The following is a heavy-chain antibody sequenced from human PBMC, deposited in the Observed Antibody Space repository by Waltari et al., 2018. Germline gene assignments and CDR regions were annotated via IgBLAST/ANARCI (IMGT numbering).Heavy chain of an antibody. CDR1: GDSITRNSFY. CDR3: AREVTKVELGRRLPHFFDS. D-gene: IGHD7-27*01. Sequence: QVQLQESGPGLVKPSQTLSLTCTVSGDSITRNSFYWNWVRQPAGKGLESIGRFYSSEYINYNPSLKSRVTISRDTSKKQFFLKLTSVTAADTAFYYCAREVTKVELGRRLPHFFDSWGQGTLVTVSS. J-gene: IGHJ4*02. CDR2: FYSSEYI. V-gene: IGHV4-61*02.